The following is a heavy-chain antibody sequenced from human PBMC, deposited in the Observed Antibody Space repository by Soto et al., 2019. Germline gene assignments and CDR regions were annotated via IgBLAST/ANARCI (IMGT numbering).Heavy chain of an antibody. CDR1: GFTFSDYY. J-gene: IGHJ4*02. CDR3: ARAKFYGSGSYYNPLQYYFDY. CDR2: ISSSGSTI. Sequence: GGSLRLSCAASGFTFSDYYMSWIRQAPGKGLEWVSYISSSGSTIYYADSVKGRFTISRDNAKNSLYLQMNSLRAEDTAVYYCARAKFYGSGSYYNPLQYYFDYWGQGTLVTVSS. V-gene: IGHV3-11*01. D-gene: IGHD3-10*01.